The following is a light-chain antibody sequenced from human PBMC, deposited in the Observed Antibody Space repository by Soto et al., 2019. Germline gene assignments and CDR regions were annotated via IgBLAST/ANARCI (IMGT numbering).Light chain of an antibody. Sequence: IQMTQSPSSLSASVGDRVTITCRASQIISSHLNWYQQKPGTAPKVLIYGASNLQTGVPSRFSGRGSGPDFTLIISSLQPEDSATYYCQQSYRNPPTFGQGTKVDIK. CDR2: GAS. J-gene: IGKJ1*01. CDR1: QIISSH. CDR3: QQSYRNPPT. V-gene: IGKV1-39*01.